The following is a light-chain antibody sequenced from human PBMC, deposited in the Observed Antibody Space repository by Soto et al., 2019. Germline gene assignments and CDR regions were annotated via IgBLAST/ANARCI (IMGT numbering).Light chain of an antibody. Sequence: EIVITEYPAAVSVSPGETATLSCRASQSVSSNLAWYQQKPGQAPRLLIYGASTRATGIPARFSGSGSGTDFTLTISRLEPEDFAVYYCQQYGSSRWTFGQGTKVDIK. CDR1: QSVSSN. V-gene: IGKV3-15*01. CDR3: QQYGSSRWT. J-gene: IGKJ1*01. CDR2: GAS.